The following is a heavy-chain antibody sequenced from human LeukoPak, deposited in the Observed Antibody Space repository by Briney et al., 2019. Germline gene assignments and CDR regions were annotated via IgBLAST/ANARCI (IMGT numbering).Heavy chain of an antibody. Sequence: SETLSLTCAVSGGSISIGYWWSWVRQAPGKGLEWMGEIHHSGTTHYNPSLKSRVTISVDTSKNQFSLKLSSVTAADTAVYYCARDLYSSRTNDAFVIWGQGTMVTVSS. J-gene: IGHJ3*02. D-gene: IGHD6-13*01. CDR3: ARDLYSSRTNDAFVI. CDR2: IHHSGTT. CDR1: GGSISIGYW. V-gene: IGHV4-4*02.